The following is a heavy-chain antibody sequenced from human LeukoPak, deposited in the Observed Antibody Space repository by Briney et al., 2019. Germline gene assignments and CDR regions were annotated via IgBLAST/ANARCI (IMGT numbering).Heavy chain of an antibody. D-gene: IGHD3-22*01. Sequence: GGPLRLSCAASGFTFSNAWMSWVRQAPGKGLEWVGRIKSKTDGGTTDYAAPVKGRFTISRDDSKNTLYLQMNSLKTEDTAVYYCTTVDNRYYYDSSGPRPLDPWGQGTLVTVSS. J-gene: IGHJ5*02. CDR2: IKSKTDGGTT. CDR3: TTVDNRYYYDSSGPRPLDP. V-gene: IGHV3-15*01. CDR1: GFTFSNAW.